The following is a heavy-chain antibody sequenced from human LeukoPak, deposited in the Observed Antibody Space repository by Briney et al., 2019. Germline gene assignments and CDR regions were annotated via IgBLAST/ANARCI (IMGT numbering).Heavy chain of an antibody. Sequence: GGSLRLSCAASGFTFSSYAMHWVRQAPGKGLEWVSSISSSSSYIYYADSVKGRFTISRDNAKNSLYLQMNSLRAEDTAVYYCARVFMRYFDYWGQGTLVTVSS. CDR1: GFTFSSYA. CDR3: ARVFMRYFDY. CDR2: ISSSSSYI. D-gene: IGHD3-16*01. J-gene: IGHJ4*02. V-gene: IGHV3-21*01.